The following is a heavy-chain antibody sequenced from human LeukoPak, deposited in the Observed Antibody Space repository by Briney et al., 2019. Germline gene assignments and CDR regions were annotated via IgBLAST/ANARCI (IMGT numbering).Heavy chain of an antibody. CDR2: ISASGTST. V-gene: IGHV3-23*01. CDR3: AKDLFYVKRDAADTDF. CDR1: GFTFSSYT. J-gene: IGHJ4*02. Sequence: GGSLRLSCAASGFTFSSYTMCWVRQAPGKGLEWVSAISASGTSTYYAVSVKGRFTISRDNSKNTLYLQMNSLRAEDTAVYYCAKDLFYVKRDAADTDFWGQGTLVTVSS. D-gene: IGHD6-13*01.